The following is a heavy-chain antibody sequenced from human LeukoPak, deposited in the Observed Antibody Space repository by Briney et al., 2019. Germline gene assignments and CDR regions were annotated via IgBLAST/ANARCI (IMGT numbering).Heavy chain of an antibody. Sequence: GGSLKLSCAASGFTFSGSAMHWVRQASGKGLEWVGRIRSKANSYATLYAASVKGRFTISRDNSKNTLYLQMNSLRADDTAVYYCAKGRGSWPCYFDYWGQGTLATVSS. CDR3: AKGRGSWPCYFDY. CDR1: GFTFSGSA. V-gene: IGHV3-73*01. J-gene: IGHJ4*02. D-gene: IGHD6-13*01. CDR2: IRSKANSYAT.